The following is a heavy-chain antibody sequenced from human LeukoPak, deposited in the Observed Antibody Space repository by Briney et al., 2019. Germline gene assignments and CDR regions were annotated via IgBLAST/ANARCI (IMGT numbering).Heavy chain of an antibody. Sequence: GRSLRLSCAASGFTFSSYAMHWVRQAPGKGLEWVAVISYDGSNKYYAGSVKGRFTISRDNSKNTLYLQMNSLRAEDTAVYYCARDHYPNPTDVGWGQGTLVTVSS. D-gene: IGHD1-26*01. V-gene: IGHV3-30-3*01. J-gene: IGHJ4*02. CDR2: ISYDGSNK. CDR3: ARDHYPNPTDVG. CDR1: GFTFSSYA.